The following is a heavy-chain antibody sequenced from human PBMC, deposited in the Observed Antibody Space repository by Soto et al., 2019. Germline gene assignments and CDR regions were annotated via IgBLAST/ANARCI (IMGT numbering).Heavy chain of an antibody. CDR3: AKGDSSGYKFGAQYYFDY. Sequence: QPGGSLRLSCAASGFTFDDYSMHWVRQAPGKGLEWVSGISWNSGSIGYADSVKGRFTISRDNAKNSLYLQMNSLRAEDTALYYCAKGDSSGYKFGAQYYFDYWGQGTLVTVSS. J-gene: IGHJ4*02. V-gene: IGHV3-9*01. CDR2: ISWNSGSI. D-gene: IGHD3-22*01. CDR1: GFTFDDYS.